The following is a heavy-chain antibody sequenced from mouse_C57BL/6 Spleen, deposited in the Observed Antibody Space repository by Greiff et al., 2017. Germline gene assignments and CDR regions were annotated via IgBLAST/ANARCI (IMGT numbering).Heavy chain of an antibody. Sequence: QVQLKESGAELVRPGASVTLSCKASGYTFTDYEMHWVKQTPVHGLEWIGAIDPETGGTAYNQKFKGKAILTADKSSSTAYMELRSLTSEDSAVYYCTSYYGSDYFDYWGQGTTLTVSS. CDR3: TSYYGSDYFDY. V-gene: IGHV1-15*01. D-gene: IGHD1-1*01. J-gene: IGHJ2*01. CDR2: IDPETGGT. CDR1: GYTFTDYE.